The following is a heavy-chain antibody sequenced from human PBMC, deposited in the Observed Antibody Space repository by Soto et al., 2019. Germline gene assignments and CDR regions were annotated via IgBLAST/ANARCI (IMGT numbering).Heavy chain of an antibody. CDR2: ISSSSSYI. D-gene: IGHD1-7*01. V-gene: IGHV3-21*01. Sequence: RGSLRLSCAASGFTFSSYSMNWVRQAPGKGLEWVSSISSSSSYIYYADSVKGRFTISRDNAKNSLYLQMNSLRAEDTAVYYCARDPTLQELDAFDIWGQGTMVTVSS. CDR3: ARDPTLQELDAFDI. CDR1: GFTFSSYS. J-gene: IGHJ3*02.